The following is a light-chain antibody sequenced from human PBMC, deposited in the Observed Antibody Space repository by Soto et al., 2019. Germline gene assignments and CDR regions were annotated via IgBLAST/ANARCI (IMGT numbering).Light chain of an antibody. CDR1: NSNIGAGYA. V-gene: IGLV1-40*01. Sequence: QSVLTQPPSVSGAPGQRVTISCTGSNSNIGAGYAVSWYRQFPGTAPKLLISEVSNRPSGVSNRFSGSKSGYTASLTISGLQAEDEADYYCCSYTSISTYVFGSGTKLTVL. J-gene: IGLJ1*01. CDR3: CSYTSISTYV. CDR2: EVS.